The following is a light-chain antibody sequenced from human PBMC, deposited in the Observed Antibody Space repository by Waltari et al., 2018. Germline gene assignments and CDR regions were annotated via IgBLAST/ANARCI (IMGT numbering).Light chain of an antibody. Sequence: QLILTQSPSASAPLGASVTLSCTLSSRHSNDAIARLPRQPEKGPRYLMKVSSDGTYIKGDGIPDRFSGSSSGADRYLTISSLQSEDDADYCCETGGFGIWRFGGGTKLTVL. CDR1: SRHSNDA. J-gene: IGLJ2*01. CDR2: VSSDGTY. CDR3: ETGGFGIWR. V-gene: IGLV4-69*01.